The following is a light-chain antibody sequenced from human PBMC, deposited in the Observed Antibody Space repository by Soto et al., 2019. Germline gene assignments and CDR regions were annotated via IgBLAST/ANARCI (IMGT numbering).Light chain of an antibody. CDR2: LGS. CDR1: QSLLHSNGYNY. CDR3: MQALQTPRT. V-gene: IGKV2-28*01. Sequence: DVVVTQSPLFLPVTPGEPASISCRSSQSLLHSNGYNYLDWYLQKPGQSPQLLIYLGSTRASGVPDRFSGSGSGTDFTLKISRVEAEDVGVYYCMQALQTPRTFGQGTKVEIK. J-gene: IGKJ1*01.